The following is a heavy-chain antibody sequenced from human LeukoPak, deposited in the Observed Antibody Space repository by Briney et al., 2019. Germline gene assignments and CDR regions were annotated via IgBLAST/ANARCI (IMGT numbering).Heavy chain of an antibody. J-gene: IGHJ4*02. CDR2: IYPVDSDT. CDR1: GYSFTSYW. Sequence: GESLKISCKGSGYSFTSYWIGWVRQMPGKGLEWIGIIYPVDSDTRYSPSFQGQVTISADKSISTAYLQWSSLKASDTAMYYCARLTYYYDSSGYYYVPQPDDYWGQGTLVTVSS. CDR3: ARLTYYYDSSGYYYVPQPDDY. V-gene: IGHV5-51*01. D-gene: IGHD3-22*01.